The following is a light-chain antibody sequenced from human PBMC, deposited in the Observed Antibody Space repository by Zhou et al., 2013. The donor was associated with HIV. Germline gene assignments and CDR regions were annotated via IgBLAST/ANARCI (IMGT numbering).Light chain of an antibody. J-gene: IGKJ4*01. CDR3: MQGMDLPLT. CDR1: RSLLHTNGYTY. V-gene: IGKV2-29*02. Sequence: DTVMTQSPLSLAVTPGEPASISCRSSRSLLHTNGYTYLDWYLQKPGQSPQLLIYEVSSRFSGVPDRFSGSGSGTDFTLKISRVEAEDVGVYYCMQGMDLPLTFGGGTKVEI. CDR2: EVS.